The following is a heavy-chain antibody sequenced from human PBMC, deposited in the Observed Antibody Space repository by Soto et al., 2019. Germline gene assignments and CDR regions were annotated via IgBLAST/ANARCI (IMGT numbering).Heavy chain of an antibody. V-gene: IGHV3-30*18. Sequence: GGSLRLSCAASGFTFSSYGMHWVRQAPGKGLEWVAVISYDGSNKYYADSVKGRFTISRDNSKNTLYLQMNSLRAEDTAVYYCAKCLLWFGELSPMDVWGKGTTVTVSS. D-gene: IGHD3-10*01. CDR2: ISYDGSNK. J-gene: IGHJ6*03. CDR1: GFTFSSYG. CDR3: AKCLLWFGELSPMDV.